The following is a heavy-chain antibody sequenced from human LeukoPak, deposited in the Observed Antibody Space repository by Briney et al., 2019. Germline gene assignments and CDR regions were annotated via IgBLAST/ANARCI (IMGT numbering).Heavy chain of an antibody. J-gene: IGHJ5*02. CDR1: GGSISSGGYY. CDR3: ARERGAYYDSSLWFDP. V-gene: IGHV4-30-2*02. CDR2: IYHSGST. Sequence: PSQTLSLTCTVSGGSISSGGYYWSWIRQPPGKGLEWIGYIYHSGSTYYNPSLKSRVTISVDRSKNQFSLKLSSVTAADTAVYYCARERGAYYDSSLWFDPWGQGTLVTVSS. D-gene: IGHD3-22*01.